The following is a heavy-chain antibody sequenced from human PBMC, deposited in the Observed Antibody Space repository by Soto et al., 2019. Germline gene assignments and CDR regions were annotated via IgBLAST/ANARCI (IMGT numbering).Heavy chain of an antibody. D-gene: IGHD3-22*01. Sequence: EVQLLESGGGLVQPGGSLRLSCAASGFTFGSYAMGWVRQAPGKGLEWVSTISGSGFTTYYADSVKGRFTISKDNSKSTRYLQMESLRAEDTAVYYCAKGFTTMILLVDYWGQGTLVTVSS. J-gene: IGHJ4*02. CDR2: ISGSGFTT. CDR1: GFTFGSYA. V-gene: IGHV3-23*01. CDR3: AKGFTTMILLVDY.